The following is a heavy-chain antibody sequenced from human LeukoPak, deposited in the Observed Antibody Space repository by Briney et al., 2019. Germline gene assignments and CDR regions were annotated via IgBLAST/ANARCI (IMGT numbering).Heavy chain of an antibody. CDR3: AKDSGVRAVTTCFDY. CDR2: ISSSSNYI. J-gene: IGHJ4*02. D-gene: IGHD4-17*01. CDR1: RFTFSDYS. Sequence: GGSLRLSCAASRFTFSDYSMNWVRQAPGKGLEWVSSISSSSNYIFYADSVKGRFTISRDNSKNTLYLQMNSLRAEDTAVYYCAKDSGVRAVTTCFDYWGQGTLVTVSS. V-gene: IGHV3-21*04.